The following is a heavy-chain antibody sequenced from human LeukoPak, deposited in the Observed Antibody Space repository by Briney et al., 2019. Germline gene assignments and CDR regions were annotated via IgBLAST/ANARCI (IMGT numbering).Heavy chain of an antibody. CDR2: INGDGYST. J-gene: IGHJ4*02. D-gene: IGHD1-26*01. CDR1: GCTFSSNW. Sequence: GGSLRLSCAASGCTFSSNWMHWVRHAPGKGLVWVSRINGDGYSTSYADSVKGRFTISRDNAKNTLYLQMNSLRAEDTAVYYCALAWSGSYSGLDYWGQGTLVTVSS. V-gene: IGHV3-74*01. CDR3: ALAWSGSYSGLDY.